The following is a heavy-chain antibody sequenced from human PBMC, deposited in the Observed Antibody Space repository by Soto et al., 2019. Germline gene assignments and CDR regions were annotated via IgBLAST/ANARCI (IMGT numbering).Heavy chain of an antibody. D-gene: IGHD2-15*01. CDR3: ARDLSDCSGGSCYSLWFDP. CDR1: GYTLTSYY. J-gene: IGHJ5*02. CDR2: INPSGGST. Sequence: QVQLVQSGAEVKKPGASVKVSCKASGYTLTSYYMHWVRQAPGQGLEWMGIINPSGGSTSYAQKFQGRVTMTRDTSTSTVYMELSSLRSEDTAVYYCARDLSDCSGGSCYSLWFDPWGQGTLVTVSS. V-gene: IGHV1-46*01.